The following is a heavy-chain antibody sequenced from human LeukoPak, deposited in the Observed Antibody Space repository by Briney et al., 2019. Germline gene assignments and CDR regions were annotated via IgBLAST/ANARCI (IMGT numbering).Heavy chain of an antibody. D-gene: IGHD3-10*01. CDR1: GGSISSYY. CDR3: ARDYGSGSYYAFDI. Sequence: SETLSLTCTVSGGSISSYYWSWIRQPAGKGLEWIGRIYTSGSTNYNPSLKSRVTMSVDTSKNQFSLKLSSVTAADTAVYYCARDYGSGSYYAFDIWGQGTMVTVSS. J-gene: IGHJ3*02. CDR2: IYTSGST. V-gene: IGHV4-4*07.